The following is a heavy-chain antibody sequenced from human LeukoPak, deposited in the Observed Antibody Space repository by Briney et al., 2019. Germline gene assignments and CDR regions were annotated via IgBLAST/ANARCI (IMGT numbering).Heavy chain of an antibody. Sequence: SETLSLTCTVSGGSISSGGYYWSWIRQPPGKGLEWIGEIYHSGSTNYNPSLMSRVTISIDTSKSEFSLKLNSVTAADTAVYYCVREFNWGVGRYLDSWGQGTLVTVSS. CDR1: GGSISSGGYY. V-gene: IGHV4-61*08. CDR3: VREFNWGVGRYLDS. D-gene: IGHD3-10*01. CDR2: IYHSGST. J-gene: IGHJ4*02.